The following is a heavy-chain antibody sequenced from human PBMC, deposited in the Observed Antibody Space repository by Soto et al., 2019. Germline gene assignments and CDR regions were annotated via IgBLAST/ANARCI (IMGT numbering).Heavy chain of an antibody. D-gene: IGHD5-12*01. CDR1: GGSFSGYY. Sequence: SETLSLTCAVYGGSFSGYYWSWTRQPPGKGLEWIGEINHSGSTNYNPSLKSRVTISVDTSKNQFSLKLSSVTAADTAVYYCARVSSLRGYSGYDHWGQGTLVTVSS. V-gene: IGHV4-34*01. CDR2: INHSGST. J-gene: IGHJ5*02. CDR3: ARVSSLRGYSGYDH.